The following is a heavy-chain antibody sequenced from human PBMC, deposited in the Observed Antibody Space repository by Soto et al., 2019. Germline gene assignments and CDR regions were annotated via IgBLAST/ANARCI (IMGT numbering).Heavy chain of an antibody. V-gene: IGHV1-69*13. CDR3: AREYYYYGMDV. CDR1: GVTFSSYA. Sequence: SVKVSCKASGVTFSSYAISWVRQAPGQGLEWMGGIIPSFGTANYAQKFQGRVTITADASTSTAYMELSSLRSEDTAVYYCAREYYYYGMDVWGQGTTVTVSS. CDR2: IIPSFGTA. J-gene: IGHJ6*02.